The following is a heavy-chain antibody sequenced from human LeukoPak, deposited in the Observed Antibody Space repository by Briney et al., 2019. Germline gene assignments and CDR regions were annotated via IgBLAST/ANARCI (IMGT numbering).Heavy chain of an antibody. CDR2: IYYSGST. CDR1: GGSISSSSYY. Sequence: SENLSLTCTVSGGSISSSSYYWGWIRQPPGKGLEWIGSIYYSGSTYYNPSLKSRVTISVDTSKNQFSLKLSSVTAADTAVYYCARDSHLYKRGYSQGYWGQGTLVTVSS. V-gene: IGHV4-39*07. CDR3: ARDSHLYKRGYSQGY. J-gene: IGHJ4*02. D-gene: IGHD5-18*01.